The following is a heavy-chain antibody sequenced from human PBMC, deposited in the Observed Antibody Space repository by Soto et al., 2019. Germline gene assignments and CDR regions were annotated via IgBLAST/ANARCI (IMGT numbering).Heavy chain of an antibody. D-gene: IGHD1-26*01. CDR2: IHSDGSST. J-gene: IGHJ3*01. CDR3: ARGDRGAFDL. Sequence: EVQLVESGGGLVQPGESLRLSCAASGFTFSYYWMHWVRQAPGKGLVWVSRIHSDGSSTTYADSVKDRFTTSRDNARNTLYLQMNSLRAEDTAVYYCARGDRGAFDLWGQGTVLTVSS. V-gene: IGHV3-74*03. CDR1: GFTFSYYW.